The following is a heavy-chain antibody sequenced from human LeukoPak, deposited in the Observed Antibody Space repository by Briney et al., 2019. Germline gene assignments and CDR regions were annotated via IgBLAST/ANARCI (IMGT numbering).Heavy chain of an antibody. Sequence: SETLSLTCTVSGGASRSYHWSWIRQPPGKGLERIGYIYYSGSTNYNPSLKSRATITIDTAKNQFSLKLCSVPAAATAVYYCASEGAVAGRIDYWGQGTLVTVSS. J-gene: IGHJ4*02. V-gene: IGHV4-59*01. CDR3: ASEGAVAGRIDY. D-gene: IGHD6-19*01. CDR2: IYYSGST. CDR1: GGASRSYH.